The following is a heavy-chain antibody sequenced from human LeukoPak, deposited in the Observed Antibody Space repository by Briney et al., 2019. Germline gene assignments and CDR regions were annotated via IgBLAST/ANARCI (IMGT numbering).Heavy chain of an antibody. CDR2: IYYSGST. CDR1: GGSISSYY. CDR3: AREDPEGFDY. V-gene: IGHV4-59*01. J-gene: IGHJ4*02. Sequence: PSETLSLTCTVSGGSISSYYWSWIRQPPGKGLEWIGYIYYSGSTNYNPSLKSRVTISVDTSKNQFSLKLSSVTAADTAVYYCAREDPEGFDYWGQGTLATVSS.